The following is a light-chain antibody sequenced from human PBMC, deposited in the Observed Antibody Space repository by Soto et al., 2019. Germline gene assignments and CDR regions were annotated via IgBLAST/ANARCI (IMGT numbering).Light chain of an antibody. CDR2: GAS. CDR3: QQGLT. V-gene: IGKV3-20*01. J-gene: IGKJ4*01. Sequence: EIVLTQSPGTLSLSPGERATLSCRASQSVSNNYLAWYQQKPGQAPRLLIYGASSRATGIPDRFSGSGSGTDFTLTISRLEPEDFAVYYCQQGLTFGGGTKVDIK. CDR1: QSVSNNY.